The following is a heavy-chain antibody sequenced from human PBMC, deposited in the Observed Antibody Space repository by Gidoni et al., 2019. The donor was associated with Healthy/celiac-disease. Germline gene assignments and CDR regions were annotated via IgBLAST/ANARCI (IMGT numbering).Heavy chain of an antibody. J-gene: IGHJ6*02. D-gene: IGHD2-15*01. V-gene: IGHV3-30*18. CDR2: ISYDGSNK. Sequence: QVQLVESGGGVVQPGRSLRLSCAASGFTFSPFGMHLVRPAPGKGLEGLAVISYDGSNKYYADSVKGRFTISRDNSKNTLYLQMNSLRAEDTAVYYCAKDSVVVAATFYYYYGMDVWGQGTTVTVSS. CDR3: AKDSVVVAATFYYYYGMDV. CDR1: GFTFSPFG.